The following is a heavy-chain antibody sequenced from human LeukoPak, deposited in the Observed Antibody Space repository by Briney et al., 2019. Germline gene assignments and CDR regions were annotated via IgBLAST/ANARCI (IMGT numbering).Heavy chain of an antibody. Sequence: GGSLRLSCATSGFTFSSYAMHWVRQAPGKGLEWVAVISSDGSDKYYADSVKGRFTISRDYSKNTLYLQMNSLRPEDTAVYFCARDNWYDYLADALDIWGQGTMVTVSS. J-gene: IGHJ3*02. CDR3: ARDNWYDYLADALDI. CDR1: GFTFSSYA. V-gene: IGHV3-30-3*01. D-gene: IGHD1-20*01. CDR2: ISSDGSDK.